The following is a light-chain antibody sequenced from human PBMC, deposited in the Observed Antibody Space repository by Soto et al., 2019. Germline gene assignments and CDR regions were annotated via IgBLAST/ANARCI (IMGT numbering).Light chain of an antibody. CDR2: AAS. CDR1: QGIRNY. Sequence: IQLTQSPSSLSAFVGDRVTITCRASQGIRNYLAWYQQKPGKAPKLLIYAASTLQSGVPSRFSGSRSGTEFTLTISSLQPDDFATYYCQQYNSYSPWTFGQGTKVDIK. J-gene: IGKJ1*01. CDR3: QQYNSYSPWT. V-gene: IGKV1-9*01.